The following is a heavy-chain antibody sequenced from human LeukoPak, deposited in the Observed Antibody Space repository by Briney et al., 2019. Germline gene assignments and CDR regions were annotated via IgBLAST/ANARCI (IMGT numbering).Heavy chain of an antibody. V-gene: IGHV4-30-2*01. Sequence: SETLSLTCTVSAGSISRYYWSWIRQPPGKGLEWIGYIYHSGSTYYNPSLKSRVTISVDRSKNQFSLKLSSVTAADTAVYYCARAYSSSWSNAFEIWGQGTMVTISS. CDR1: AGSISRYY. CDR2: IYHSGST. D-gene: IGHD6-13*01. CDR3: ARAYSSSWSNAFEI. J-gene: IGHJ3*02.